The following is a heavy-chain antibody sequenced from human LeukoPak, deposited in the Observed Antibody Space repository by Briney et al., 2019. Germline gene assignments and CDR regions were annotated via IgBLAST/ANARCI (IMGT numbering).Heavy chain of an antibody. Sequence: SETLSLTCAVYGGSFSGYYWSWIRQPPGKGLEWIGEINHSGSTNYNPSLKSRVTISVDTSKNQFSLKLSSVTAADTAVYYCARGRGLGYCSGGSCYGMDVWGQGTTVTVPS. D-gene: IGHD2-15*01. CDR2: INHSGST. CDR1: GGSFSGYY. J-gene: IGHJ6*02. V-gene: IGHV4-34*01. CDR3: ARGRGLGYCSGGSCYGMDV.